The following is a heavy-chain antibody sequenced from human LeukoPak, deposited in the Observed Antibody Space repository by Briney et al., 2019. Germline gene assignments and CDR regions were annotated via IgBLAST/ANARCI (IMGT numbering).Heavy chain of an antibody. CDR3: ARGGNIVVVPATMCSDY. CDR2: INPNSGGT. D-gene: IGHD2-2*01. J-gene: IGHJ4*02. Sequence: ASVTVSCKASGYTFTGYYMHWVRQAPGQGLEWMGWINPNSGGTNYAQKFQGRVTMTRDTSISTAYMELSRLRSDDTAVYYCARGGNIVVVPATMCSDYWGQGTLVTVSS. V-gene: IGHV1-2*02. CDR1: GYTFTGYY.